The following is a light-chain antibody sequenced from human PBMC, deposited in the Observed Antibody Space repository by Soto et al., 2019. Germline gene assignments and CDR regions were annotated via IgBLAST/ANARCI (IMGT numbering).Light chain of an antibody. V-gene: IGKV3-11*01. CDR2: DAS. Sequence: EIVLTQSPATLSLSPGERTTLSCRASQSVSRYLAWYQQKPGQAPRLLIYDASNRATDIPARFSGSGSGTDFTLTISSLEPEDFAVYYCQQRGNWPITFGQGTRLEIK. CDR3: QQRGNWPIT. CDR1: QSVSRY. J-gene: IGKJ5*01.